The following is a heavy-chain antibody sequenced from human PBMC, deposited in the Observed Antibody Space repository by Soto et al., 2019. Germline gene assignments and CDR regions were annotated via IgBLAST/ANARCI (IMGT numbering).Heavy chain of an antibody. CDR1: GFTFSSYA. CDR2: ISYDGSNK. CDR3: ASDITVGYYFDY. V-gene: IGHV3-30-3*01. Sequence: RRLSCAASGFTFSSYAMHWVRQAPGKGLEWVAVISYDGSNKYYADSVKGRFTISRDNSKNTLYLQMNSLRAEDTAVYYCASDITVGYYFDYWGQGTLVTVSS. J-gene: IGHJ4*02. D-gene: IGHD3-10*01.